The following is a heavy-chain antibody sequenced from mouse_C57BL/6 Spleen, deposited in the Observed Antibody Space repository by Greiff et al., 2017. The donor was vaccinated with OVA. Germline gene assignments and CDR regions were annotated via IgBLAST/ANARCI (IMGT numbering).Heavy chain of an antibody. V-gene: IGHV1-52*01. CDR3: ARTTYYDYDGSFAY. J-gene: IGHJ3*01. D-gene: IGHD2-4*01. CDR1: GYTFTSYW. CDR2: IDPSDSET. Sequence: VQLQQPGAELVRPGSSVKLSCKASGYTFTSYWMHWVKQRPIQGLEWIGNIDPSDSETHYNQKFKDKATLTVDKSSSTDYMQLSSLTSEYSAVYYCARTTYYDYDGSFAYWGQGTLVTVSA.